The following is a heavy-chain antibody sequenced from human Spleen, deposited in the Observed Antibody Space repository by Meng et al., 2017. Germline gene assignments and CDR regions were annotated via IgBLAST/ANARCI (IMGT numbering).Heavy chain of an antibody. CDR1: GASISSNNG. J-gene: IGHJ5*02. Sequence: LPQRCTGLGNPSGTPPLPSSVSGASISSNNGWSWVRQPPGKWLEWIGEIFHGGSTNYNPSLKSRVTISVDKSKNQFSLKLSSVTAADTAVYYCSNYIWGSEPTGVLSWGQGTLVTVSS. CDR3: SNYIWGSEPTGVLS. D-gene: IGHD3-16*01. CDR2: IFHGGST. V-gene: IGHV4-4*02.